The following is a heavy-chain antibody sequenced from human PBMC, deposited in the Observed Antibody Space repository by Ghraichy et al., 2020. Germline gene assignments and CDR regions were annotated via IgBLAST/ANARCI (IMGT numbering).Heavy chain of an antibody. CDR3: AKDTDFWSGYSQYYFDY. CDR2: ISASDGTT. Sequence: GSLRLSCAASGFTFSSYPMSWVRQAPGKGLEWVSSISASDGTTHYADSVKGRFTISRDNSKNTLYLQMSSLRAEDTAIYFCAKDTDFWSGYSQYYFDYWGQGTVVTVSS. D-gene: IGHD3-3*01. J-gene: IGHJ4*02. V-gene: IGHV3-23*01. CDR1: GFTFSSYP.